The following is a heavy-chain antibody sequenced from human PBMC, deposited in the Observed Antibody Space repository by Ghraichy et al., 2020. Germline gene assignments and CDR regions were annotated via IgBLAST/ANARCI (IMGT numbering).Heavy chain of an antibody. Sequence: GGSLRLSCAASGFTFSSYSMNWVRQAPGKGLEWVSSISSSSSYIYYADSVKGRFTISRDNAKNSLYLQMNSLRAEDTAVYYCARDSESSGWSPYYFDYWGQGTLVTVSS. D-gene: IGHD6-19*01. CDR2: ISSSSSYI. CDR1: GFTFSSYS. V-gene: IGHV3-21*01. J-gene: IGHJ4*02. CDR3: ARDSESSGWSPYYFDY.